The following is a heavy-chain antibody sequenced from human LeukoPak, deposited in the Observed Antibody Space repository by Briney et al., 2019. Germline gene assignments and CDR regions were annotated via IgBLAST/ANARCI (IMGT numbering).Heavy chain of an antibody. D-gene: IGHD2-2*01. J-gene: IGHJ5*02. V-gene: IGHV3-23*01. CDR3: AKDIVVVPADP. CDR1: GITLSNYG. CDR2: ISGSGGNT. Sequence: GGSLRLSCAVSGITLSNYGMSWVRQAPGKGLEWVSGISGSGGNTYYADSVKGRFTISRDNSKNTLYLQMNSLRAEDTAVYYCAKDIVVVPADPWGQGTLVTVSS.